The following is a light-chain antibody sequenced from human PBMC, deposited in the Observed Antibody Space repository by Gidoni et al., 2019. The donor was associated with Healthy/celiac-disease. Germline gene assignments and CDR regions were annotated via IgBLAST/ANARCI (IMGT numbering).Light chain of an antibody. CDR1: QSVSSSY. J-gene: IGKJ1*01. V-gene: IGKV3-20*01. CDR3: QQYGSSPWT. Sequence: EFVSTQSPGTPSLSPGDRATLYCRASQSVSSSYLAWYQQKPGQAPRLLIYGASSRASGIPDRFSGSGSGTDFTLTISRQEPEDFAVYYCQQYGSSPWTFGQGTKVEIK. CDR2: GAS.